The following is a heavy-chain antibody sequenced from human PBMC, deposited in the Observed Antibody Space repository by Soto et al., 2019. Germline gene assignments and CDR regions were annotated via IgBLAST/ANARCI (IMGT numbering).Heavy chain of an antibody. V-gene: IGHV5-51*01. CDR2: INPGDSDI. Sequence: PGESLKISCKASGYSFTTYWIAWVRQMPGKGLEWMGIINPGDSDIRYSPSFQGQVTISADNSISTAYLQWSSLKASDTAMYYCARHEQFYYYYYGMDVWGQGTAVTVS. J-gene: IGHJ6*02. CDR3: ARHEQFYYYYYGMDV. D-gene: IGHD4-4*01. CDR1: GYSFTTYW.